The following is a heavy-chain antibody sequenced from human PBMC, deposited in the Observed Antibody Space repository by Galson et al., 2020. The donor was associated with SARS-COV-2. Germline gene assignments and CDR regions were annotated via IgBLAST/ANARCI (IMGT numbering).Heavy chain of an antibody. CDR3: AGAHKDCTGDICNGDY. J-gene: IGHJ4*02. V-gene: IGHV3-66*01. CDR2: IYSGGGT. D-gene: IGHD2-8*02. Sequence: GESLKISCAASGLTVSTNYMTWVRQAPGKGLEWVSLIYSGGGTYYADSVKRKFTISRDNSKNTLYLQMNSLSAEDTAVYYCAGAHKDCTGDICNGDYWGQGTLVTVSS. CDR1: GLTVSTNY.